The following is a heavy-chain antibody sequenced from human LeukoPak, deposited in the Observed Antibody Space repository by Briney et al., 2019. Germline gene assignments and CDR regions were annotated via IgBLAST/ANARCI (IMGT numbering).Heavy chain of an antibody. V-gene: IGHV4-34*01. D-gene: IGHD5-12*01. CDR2: INHSGST. CDR1: GGSFSGYY. J-gene: IGHJ4*02. Sequence: NPSETLSLTCAVYGGSFSGYYWSWIRQPPGKGLEWIGEINHSGSTNYNPSLKSRVTISVDTSKNQFSLKLSSVTAADTAVYYCARLRRYYFDYWGQGTLVTVSS. CDR3: ARLRRYYFDY.